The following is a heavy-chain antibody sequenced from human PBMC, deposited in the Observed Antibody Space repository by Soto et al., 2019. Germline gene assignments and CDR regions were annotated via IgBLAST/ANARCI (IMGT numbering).Heavy chain of an antibody. CDR2: INHSGST. V-gene: IGHV4-34*01. CDR1: GGSFSGYY. Sequence: SETLSLTCAVYGGSFSGYYWSWIRQPPGKGLEWIGEINHSGSTNYNPSLKSRVTISVDTSKNQFSLKLSSVTAADTAVYYCARGKSVYDILTGFRKKGYYYYYYMDVWGKGTTVTVSS. J-gene: IGHJ6*03. D-gene: IGHD3-9*01. CDR3: ARGKSVYDILTGFRKKGYYYYYYMDV.